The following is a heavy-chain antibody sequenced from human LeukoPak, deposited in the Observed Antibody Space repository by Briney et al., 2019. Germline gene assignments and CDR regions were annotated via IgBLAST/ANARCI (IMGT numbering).Heavy chain of an antibody. D-gene: IGHD1-26*01. CDR2: MNPNSGNT. Sequence: ASVKVSCKASGYTFTSYDINWVRQATGQGLEWMGWMNPNSGNTGYAQKFQGRVTMTRNTSISTAYMELSSLRSEDTAVYYCARGRPGIVGTTSGYWGQGTLVTVSS. CDR3: ARGRPGIVGTTSGY. CDR1: GYTFTSYD. J-gene: IGHJ4*02. V-gene: IGHV1-8*01.